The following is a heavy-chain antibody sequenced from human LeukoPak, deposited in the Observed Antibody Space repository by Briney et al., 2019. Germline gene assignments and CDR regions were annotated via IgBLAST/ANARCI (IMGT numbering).Heavy chain of an antibody. CDR3: ARESEHSLWFDP. V-gene: IGHV1-69*01. D-gene: IGHD1-14*01. CDR1: GVTFSSYA. J-gene: IGHJ5*02. Sequence: SVKVSCKGSGVTFSSYAISWVRQAPGQGLEWMGGIIPIFGTANYAQKFQGRVTITADESTSTAYMELSRLRSEDTAVYYCARESEHSLWFDPWGQETLVTVSS. CDR2: IIPIFGTA.